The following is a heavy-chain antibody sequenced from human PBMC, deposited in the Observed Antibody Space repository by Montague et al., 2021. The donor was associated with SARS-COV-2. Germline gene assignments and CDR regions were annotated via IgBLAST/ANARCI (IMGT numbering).Heavy chain of an antibody. CDR1: GASVGSSD. CDR3: ARETMTADAFDI. Sequence: SETLSLTCTVSGASVGSSDWGWIRQSPGKGLEWIGNFYSVGSTDYNPSLKSRATTSRDTSKNQFSLKVRSVTAADTAVYYCARETMTADAFDIWGQGTMVTVSS. D-gene: IGHD1-14*01. CDR2: FYSVGST. J-gene: IGHJ3*02. V-gene: IGHV4-59*02.